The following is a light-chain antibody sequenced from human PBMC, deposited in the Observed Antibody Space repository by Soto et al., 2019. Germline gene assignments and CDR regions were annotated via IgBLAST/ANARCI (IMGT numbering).Light chain of an antibody. CDR3: SSYAASNNFGV. J-gene: IGLJ1*01. V-gene: IGLV2-8*01. CDR2: EIS. Sequence: QSVLTQPPSASGSPGQSVTISCAGTSSDVGGYNYVSWYRQHPGKAPKLMIYEISKRPSGVPDRFSGSKSGNTASLTVSGLQAEDEADYYCSSYAASNNFGVFGSGTKVTVL. CDR1: SSDVGGYNY.